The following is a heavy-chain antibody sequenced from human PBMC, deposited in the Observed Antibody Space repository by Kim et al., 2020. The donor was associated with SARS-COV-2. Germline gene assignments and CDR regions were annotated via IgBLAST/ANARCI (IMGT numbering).Heavy chain of an antibody. CDR2: IKSKTDGGTT. V-gene: IGHV3-15*01. CDR1: GFTFSNAW. Sequence: GGSLRLSCAASGFTFSNAWMSWVRQAPGKGLEWVGRIKSKTDGGTTDYAAPVKGRFTISRDDSKNTLNLQMNSLKTEDTAVYYCTTPGWSYYYYGMDVWGQGTTVTVSS. D-gene: IGHD6-19*01. J-gene: IGHJ6*02. CDR3: TTPGWSYYYYGMDV.